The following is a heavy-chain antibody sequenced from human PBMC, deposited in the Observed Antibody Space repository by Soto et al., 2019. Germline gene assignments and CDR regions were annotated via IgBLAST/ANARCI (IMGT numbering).Heavy chain of an antibody. V-gene: IGHV3-23*01. CDR3: AKGPTIFGVVTLAWDFYYGIDV. Sequence: EVQLLESGGGLVQPGGSLRLSCAASGFTFSTYGMSWVRQAPGKGLEWVSALTGSGSSTYYADSVKGRFTISRDNSKHTLYLQMNSLRADDTAVYYCAKGPTIFGVVTLAWDFYYGIDVWGQGTTVTVSS. J-gene: IGHJ6*02. CDR2: LTGSGSST. D-gene: IGHD3-3*01. CDR1: GFTFSTYG.